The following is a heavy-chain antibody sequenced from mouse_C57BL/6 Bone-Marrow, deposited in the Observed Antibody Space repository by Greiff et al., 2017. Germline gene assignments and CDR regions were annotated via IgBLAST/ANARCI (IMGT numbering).Heavy chain of an antibody. J-gene: IGHJ2*01. CDR2: INPYNGDT. CDR3: ARSDYYGSSYGY. D-gene: IGHD1-1*01. Sequence: EVQLQQSGPELVKPGASVKISCKASGYSFTGYFMNWVMQSHGKSLEWIGRINPYNGDTFYNQKFKGKATLTVDKSSSTAHMELRSLTSADSAVYCCARSDYYGSSYGYWGQGTTLTVSS. CDR1: GYSFTGYF. V-gene: IGHV1-20*01.